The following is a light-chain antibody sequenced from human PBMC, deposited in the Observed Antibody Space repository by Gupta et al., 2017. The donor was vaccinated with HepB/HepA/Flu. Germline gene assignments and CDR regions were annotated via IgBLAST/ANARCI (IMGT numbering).Light chain of an antibody. V-gene: IGLV3-1*01. CDR3: QAWDSSTAGV. Sequence: SYELTQPPSVSVSPRKTASISCSGDKLGDKYACWYQQKPGQSPVLVIYQDSKRPSGIPERFSGSNSGNSATLTISGTQAMDEADYYCQAWDSSTAGVFGGGTKLTVL. J-gene: IGLJ3*02. CDR1: KLGDKY. CDR2: QDS.